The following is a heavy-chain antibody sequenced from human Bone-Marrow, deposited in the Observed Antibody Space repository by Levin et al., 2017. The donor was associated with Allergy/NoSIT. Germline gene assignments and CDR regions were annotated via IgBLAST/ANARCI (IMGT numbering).Heavy chain of an antibody. Sequence: PGESLKISCAASGFTFSSYAMSWVRQAPGKGLEWVSGISGSGGSTYHADSVKGRFTISRDNSKKTLYLQMNSLRAEDTAVYFCAKDLVVAAMTRYYFDSWGQGTLVTVSS. J-gene: IGHJ4*02. V-gene: IGHV3-23*01. CDR2: ISGSGGST. CDR1: GFTFSSYA. CDR3: AKDLVVAAMTRYYFDS. D-gene: IGHD5-12*01.